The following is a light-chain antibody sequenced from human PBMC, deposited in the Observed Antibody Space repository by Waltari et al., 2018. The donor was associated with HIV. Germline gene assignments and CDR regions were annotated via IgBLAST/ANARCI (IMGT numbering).Light chain of an antibody. CDR1: SSDVGSYYL. V-gene: IGLV2-23*02. CDR3: CSYAGSSTFVV. CDR2: EVS. Sequence: QSALTQPASVSGSPGQSITISCTGTSSDVGSYYLVSWYQQHPGKAPKLMIYEVSKRPSGVSNRCSGSKSGYKASLTSSGLQAEDEADYYCCSYAGSSTFVVFGGGTKLTVL. J-gene: IGLJ2*01.